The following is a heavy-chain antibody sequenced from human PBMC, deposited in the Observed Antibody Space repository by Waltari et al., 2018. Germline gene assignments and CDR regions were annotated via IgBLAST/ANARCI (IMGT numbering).Heavy chain of an antibody. J-gene: IGHJ4*02. D-gene: IGHD1-20*01. Sequence: QVQLVQSGAEVMNTGSSLTVSCKASGCTFTTDSISWVRQAPGQGLEWMVGIIPMFGTADYAQKFQGRVTITADESTTTGYMELSSLRSEDTAVYYCARAHYNTYPYFDYWGQGTLVTVSS. CDR3: ARAHYNTYPYFDY. CDR1: GCTFTTDS. V-gene: IGHV1-69*01. CDR2: IIPMFGTA.